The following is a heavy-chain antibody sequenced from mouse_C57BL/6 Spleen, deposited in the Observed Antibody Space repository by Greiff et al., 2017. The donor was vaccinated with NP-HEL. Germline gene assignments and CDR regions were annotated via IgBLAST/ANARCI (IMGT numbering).Heavy chain of an antibody. Sequence: EVQLQQSGPELVKPGASVKIPCKASGYTFTDYNMDWVKQSHGKSLEWIGDINPNNGGTIYNQKFKGKATLTVDKSSSTAYMELRSLTSEDTAVYDCARDDYDGAWFAYWGQGTLVTVSA. J-gene: IGHJ3*01. CDR1: GYTFTDYN. V-gene: IGHV1-18*01. CDR3: ARDDYDGAWFAY. CDR2: INPNNGGT. D-gene: IGHD2-4*01.